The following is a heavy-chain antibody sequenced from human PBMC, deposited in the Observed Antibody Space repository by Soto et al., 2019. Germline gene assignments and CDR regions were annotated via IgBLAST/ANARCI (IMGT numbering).Heavy chain of an antibody. D-gene: IGHD3-22*01. CDR1: GGSISSYY. CDR3: ARTGYYYDSSGYYWRDYYYYGMDV. Sequence: SETLSLTCTVSGGSISSYYWSWIRQPPGKGLEWIGYIYSSGSTNYNPSLKSRVTISVDTSKNQFSLKLSSVTAADTAVYYCARTGYYYDSSGYYWRDYYYYGMDVWGQGTTVTVSS. J-gene: IGHJ6*02. CDR2: IYSSGST. V-gene: IGHV4-59*12.